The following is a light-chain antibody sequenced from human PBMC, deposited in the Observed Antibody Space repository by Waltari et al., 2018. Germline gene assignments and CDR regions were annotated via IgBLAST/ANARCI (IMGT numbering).Light chain of an antibody. Sequence: QSALTQPASVSGSPGQSLTISCTGTSSDVGSYNIVSWYQQHPGKAPKLMIYEGSKRPSGVSNRFSGSKSGNTASLTISGLQAEDEADYYCCSYAGSVVFGGGTKLTVL. CDR2: EGS. V-gene: IGLV2-23*01. CDR1: SSDVGSYNI. CDR3: CSYAGSVV. J-gene: IGLJ2*01.